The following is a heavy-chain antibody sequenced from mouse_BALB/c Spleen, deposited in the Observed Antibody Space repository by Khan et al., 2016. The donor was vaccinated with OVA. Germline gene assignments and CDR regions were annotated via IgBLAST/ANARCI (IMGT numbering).Heavy chain of an antibody. J-gene: IGHJ3*01. V-gene: IGHV14-1*02. CDR1: GFNIKDYY. D-gene: IGHD2-3*01. CDR3: TRDGYSPGFVY. Sequence: EVQLQESGAELVRPGALVKLSCKASGFNIKDYYIHWVKQRPEQGLEWIGWIDPENGNTIYDPKFQGKATITADTSSNTAYLQLSSLTSEDTAVYYSTRDGYSPGFVYGGQGTLVTVSA. CDR2: IDPENGNT.